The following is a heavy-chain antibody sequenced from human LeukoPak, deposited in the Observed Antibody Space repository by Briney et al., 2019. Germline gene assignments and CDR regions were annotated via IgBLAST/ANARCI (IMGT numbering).Heavy chain of an antibody. CDR3: ARVIPYDSSGYYPRLYFDY. J-gene: IGHJ4*02. Sequence: SETLSLTCTVSGGSISSYYWSWIRQPPGKGLEWMGYIYYSGSTNYNPSLKSRVTISVDTSKNQFSLKLSSVTAADTAVYYCARVIPYDSSGYYPRLYFDYWGQGTLVTVSS. CDR1: GGSISSYY. CDR2: IYYSGST. D-gene: IGHD3-22*01. V-gene: IGHV4-59*01.